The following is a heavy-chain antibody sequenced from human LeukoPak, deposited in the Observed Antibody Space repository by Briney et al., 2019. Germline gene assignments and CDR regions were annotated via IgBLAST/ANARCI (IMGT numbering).Heavy chain of an antibody. CDR3: ARVLLYVSSWYREGFDY. Sequence: ASVKVSCKASGYTFTSYGISWVRQAPGQGLEWMGWISAYNGNTNYAQKLQGRVTMTTDTSTSTAYMELRSLRSDDAAVYYCARVLLYVSSWYREGFDYWGQGTLVTVSS. CDR1: GYTFTSYG. D-gene: IGHD6-13*01. CDR2: ISAYNGNT. J-gene: IGHJ4*02. V-gene: IGHV1-18*01.